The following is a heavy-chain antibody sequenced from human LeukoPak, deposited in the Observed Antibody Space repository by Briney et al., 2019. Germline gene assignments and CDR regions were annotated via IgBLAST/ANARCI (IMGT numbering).Heavy chain of an antibody. V-gene: IGHV4-59*07. CDR2: IYYSVST. CDR3: ARHSGRHGVAY. J-gene: IGHJ4*02. CDR1: AGSISSYY. Sequence: PSDTLSLTCTVPAGSISSYYWSCIRQPPGKGLNRICYIYYSVSTNYNPSLKSRVTISVATSNNHFSLKLSSVTAADTAVYYCARHSGRHGVAYWGQGTLVTVSS. D-gene: IGHD6-19*01.